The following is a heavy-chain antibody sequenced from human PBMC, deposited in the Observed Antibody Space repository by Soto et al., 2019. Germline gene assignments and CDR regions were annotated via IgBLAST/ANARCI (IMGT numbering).Heavy chain of an antibody. CDR3: ASPGSTGSYGMDV. J-gene: IGHJ6*02. D-gene: IGHD1-26*01. Sequence: QLQLQESGPGLVKPSETLSLTCTVSGGSISSSSYYWGWIRQPPGKGLEWIGSIYYSGSTYYNPSLKSRVTLSVDTSQHQVSLKLSSVPAADTAVYYCASPGSTGSYGMDVWGQGTTVTVSS. CDR1: GGSISSSSYY. V-gene: IGHV4-39*01. CDR2: IYYSGST.